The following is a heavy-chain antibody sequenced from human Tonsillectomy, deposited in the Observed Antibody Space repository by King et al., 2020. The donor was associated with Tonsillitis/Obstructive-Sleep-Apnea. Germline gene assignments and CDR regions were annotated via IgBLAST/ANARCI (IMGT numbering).Heavy chain of an antibody. D-gene: IGHD2-8*01. J-gene: IGHJ3*02. CDR2: IYYSGST. V-gene: IGHV4-59*01. CDR1: GGSISSYS. Sequence: QLQESGPGLVKTSETLSLTCTVSGGSISSYSWSWIRQPPGKGLEGIGYIYYSGSTNYNPSLKSRVTISVDTSKNQFSLKLSSVTAADTAVYYCARDMVLEAGGEAFDIWGQGTMVTVSS. CDR3: ARDMVLEAGGEAFDI.